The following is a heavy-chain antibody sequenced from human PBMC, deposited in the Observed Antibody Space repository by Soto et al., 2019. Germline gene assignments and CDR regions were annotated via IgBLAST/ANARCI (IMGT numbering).Heavy chain of an antibody. CDR2: IYHSGSP. CDR1: GGCISSGGYT. J-gene: IGHJ6*02. D-gene: IGHD4-17*01. CDR3: GRAHYGDYGYGMDV. Sequence: SETLSLTCAVSGGCISSGGYTWSWIRQPPGKGLEWIGYIYHSGSPYYNPSLKSRVTISVDRSKNQFSLKLSSVTAADTAVYYCGRAHYGDYGYGMDVWGQGTTVTVSS. V-gene: IGHV4-30-2*01.